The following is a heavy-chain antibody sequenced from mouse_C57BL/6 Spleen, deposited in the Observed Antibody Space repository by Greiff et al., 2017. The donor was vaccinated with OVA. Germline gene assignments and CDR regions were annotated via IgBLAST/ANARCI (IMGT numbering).Heavy chain of an antibody. D-gene: IGHD1-1*01. Sequence: EVQLQQSGAELVRPGASVKLSCTASGFNIKDDYMHWVKQRPEQGLEWIGWIDPGNGDTEYASKFQGKATITADTSSNTAYLQLSSLTSEDTAVYYCTIGSSPFDYWGQGTTLTVSS. V-gene: IGHV14-4*01. J-gene: IGHJ2*01. CDR1: GFNIKDDY. CDR3: TIGSSPFDY. CDR2: IDPGNGDT.